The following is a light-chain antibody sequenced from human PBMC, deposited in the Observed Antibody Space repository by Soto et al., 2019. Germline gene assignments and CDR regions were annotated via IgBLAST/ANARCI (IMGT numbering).Light chain of an antibody. V-gene: IGLV2-14*01. CDR2: DVS. Sequence: QFALTQPASVSGSPGQSITISCTGTSSDVGGYNYVSWYQQHPGKAPKLMIYDVSNRPSGVSNRFSGSKSGNTASLTISGLQAEDEADYYCSSYTSSSTYVFGPGTKVTLL. J-gene: IGLJ1*01. CDR1: SSDVGGYNY. CDR3: SSYTSSSTYV.